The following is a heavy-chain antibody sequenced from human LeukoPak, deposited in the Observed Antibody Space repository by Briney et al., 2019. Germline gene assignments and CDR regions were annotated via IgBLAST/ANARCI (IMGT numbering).Heavy chain of an antibody. V-gene: IGHV3-9*01. D-gene: IGHD3-16*01. Sequence: GGSLRLSCAASGLTFDDYGMHWVRQAPGKGLEWVSGISWNSDSVGYADSVKGRFTISRDNAENSLYLQMNSLRAEDTAFYYCARAGGSRYYYAMDVWGQGTTVTVSS. CDR3: ARAGGSRYYYAMDV. CDR2: ISWNSDSV. CDR1: GLTFDDYG. J-gene: IGHJ6*02.